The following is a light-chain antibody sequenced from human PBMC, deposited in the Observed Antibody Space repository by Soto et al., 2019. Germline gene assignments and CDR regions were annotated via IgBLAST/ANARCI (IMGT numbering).Light chain of an antibody. V-gene: IGLV2-8*01. CDR1: SSDVGAYNY. J-gene: IGLJ2*01. Sequence: QSDLTQPPSASGSPGQSVTISCTGTSSDVGAYNYVSWYQQHPGKAPKLMIYDVSKRPSGVPDRFSGSKSGNTASLTVSGLQAEDEADFYCISYAGSSIVVFGGGTKLTVL. CDR2: DVS. CDR3: ISYAGSSIVV.